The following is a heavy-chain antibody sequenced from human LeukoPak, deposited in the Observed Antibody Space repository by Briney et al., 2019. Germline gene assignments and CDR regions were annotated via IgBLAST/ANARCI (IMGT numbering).Heavy chain of an antibody. Sequence: SQTLSLTCAISGDSVSGNTVTWSWIRQSPSRGLEWLGRTYYRFKWYNDYALSVKGRISVNPDTSKNQFSLQLTSVTLEDTAAYYCARGLWPYFDFWGQGTLVTVSS. J-gene: IGHJ4*02. CDR1: GDSVSGNTVT. CDR3: ARGLWPYFDF. D-gene: IGHD3-16*01. V-gene: IGHV6-1*01. CDR2: TYYRFKWYN.